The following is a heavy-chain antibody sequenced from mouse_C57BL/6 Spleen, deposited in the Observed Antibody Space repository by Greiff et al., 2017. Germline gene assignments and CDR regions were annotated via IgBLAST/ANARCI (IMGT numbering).Heavy chain of an antibody. CDR2: IYPRDGST. J-gene: IGHJ1*03. CDR3: ARESYYGSSPYFDV. V-gene: IGHV1-85*01. CDR1: GYTFTSYD. D-gene: IGHD1-1*01. Sequence: VNLVESGPELVKPGASVKLSCKASGYTFTSYDINWVKQRPGQGLEWIGWIYPRDGSTKYNEKFKGKATLTVDTSSSTAYMELHSLTSEDSAVYFCARESYYGSSPYFDVWGTGTTVTVSS.